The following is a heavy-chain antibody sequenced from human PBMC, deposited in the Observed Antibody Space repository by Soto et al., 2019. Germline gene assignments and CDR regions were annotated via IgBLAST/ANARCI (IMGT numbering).Heavy chain of an antibody. J-gene: IGHJ4*02. CDR3: AREPDYCGGDYPLDY. V-gene: IGHV4-30-4*01. CDR2: IYYSGST. Sequence: SETLSLTCTVSGGSISSGDYYWSWIRQPPGKGLEWIGYIYYSGSTYYNPSLKSRVTISVDTSKNQFSLKLSSVTAADTAVYYCAREPDYCGGDYPLDYWGQGTLVTVSS. CDR1: GGSISSGDYY. D-gene: IGHD2-21*02.